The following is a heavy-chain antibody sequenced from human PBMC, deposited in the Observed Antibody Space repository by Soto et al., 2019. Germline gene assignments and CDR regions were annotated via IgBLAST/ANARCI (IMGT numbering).Heavy chain of an antibody. CDR1: GGTFSSYA. CDR2: IIPIFGTA. Sequence: SVKVSCKASGGTFSSYAISWVRQAPGQGLEWMGGIIPIFGTANYAQKFQGRVTITADESTSTAYMELSSLRSEDTAVYYCARDKQQLVRWGNYYGMDVWGQGTTVTVSS. D-gene: IGHD6-13*01. J-gene: IGHJ6*02. CDR3: ARDKQQLVRWGNYYGMDV. V-gene: IGHV1-69*13.